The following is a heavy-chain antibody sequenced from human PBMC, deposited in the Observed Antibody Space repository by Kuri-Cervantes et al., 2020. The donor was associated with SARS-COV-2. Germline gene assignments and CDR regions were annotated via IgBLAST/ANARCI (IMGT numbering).Heavy chain of an antibody. CDR3: ATTLEPDRYWIAAAGNDDY. CDR1: GGTFSSAI. CDR2: IMPALGMT. V-gene: IGHV1-69*10. Sequence: SVKVSCKASGGTFSSAIISWVRQAPGQGLEWMGGIMPALGMTNYAQKFQGRVTITADKSTSTAYMELRSLRSDDTAVYYCATTLEPDRYWIAAAGNDDYWGQGTLVTVSS. J-gene: IGHJ4*02. D-gene: IGHD6-13*01.